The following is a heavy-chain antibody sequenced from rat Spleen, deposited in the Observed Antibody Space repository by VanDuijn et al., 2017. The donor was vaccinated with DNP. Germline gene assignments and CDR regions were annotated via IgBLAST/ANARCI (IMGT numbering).Heavy chain of an antibody. J-gene: IGHJ2*01. CDR2: ISYSGST. Sequence: EVHLQESGPGLVKPSQSLSLTCSVTDYSITSDYWGWLRKFPGNKMEWIGHISYSGSTSYNPSLKSRISITRDTSKNQFFLQLNSVTTEDTATYYCARWTYYFDYWGQGVMVTVSS. CDR1: DYSITSDY. V-gene: IGHV3-1*01. CDR3: ARWTYYFDY.